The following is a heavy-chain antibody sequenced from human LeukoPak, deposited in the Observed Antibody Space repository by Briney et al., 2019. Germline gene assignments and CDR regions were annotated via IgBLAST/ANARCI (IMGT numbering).Heavy chain of an antibody. Sequence: GGSLRLSCAASGFTFSSYAMHWVRQAPGKGLEWVAVISYDGSNKYYADSVKGRFTISRDNSKNTLYLQMNSLSAEDTAVYYCARDLPGWYSSGWSAFDYWGQGTLVTVSS. V-gene: IGHV3-30-3*01. CDR2: ISYDGSNK. D-gene: IGHD6-19*01. CDR1: GFTFSSYA. CDR3: ARDLPGWYSSGWSAFDY. J-gene: IGHJ4*02.